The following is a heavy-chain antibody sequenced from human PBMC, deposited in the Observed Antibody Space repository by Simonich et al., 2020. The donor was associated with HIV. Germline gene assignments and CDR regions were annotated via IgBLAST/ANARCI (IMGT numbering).Heavy chain of an antibody. V-gene: IGHV3-21*01. J-gene: IGHJ3*02. CDR1: GFAFSSYS. CDR2: ISSSSRYI. CDR3: ARTRNRDAFDI. Sequence: EYGGGLVQPGGSLRLSCAASGFAFSSYSMNWVRQAPGKGLEWVSSISSSSRYISYADSGKGRFTISRDNAKNSLYLQMNSLRAEDTAVYYCARTRNRDAFDIWGLGTMVTVSS. D-gene: IGHD1-1*01.